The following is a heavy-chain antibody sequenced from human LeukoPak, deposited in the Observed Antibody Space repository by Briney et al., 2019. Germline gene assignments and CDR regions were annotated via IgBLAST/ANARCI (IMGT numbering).Heavy chain of an antibody. Sequence: GGSLRLSCAASGFTFSSYWMTWVRQAPGKGLEWVANIKQDGSEKYYVDSVKGRFTISRDNAKSSLYLQMNSLRAEDTAVYYCARALDSSSSRYQAFEEWGQGTLVTVSS. V-gene: IGHV3-7*01. CDR1: GFTFSSYW. CDR3: ARALDSSSSRYQAFEE. J-gene: IGHJ4*02. D-gene: IGHD2-2*01. CDR2: IKQDGSEK.